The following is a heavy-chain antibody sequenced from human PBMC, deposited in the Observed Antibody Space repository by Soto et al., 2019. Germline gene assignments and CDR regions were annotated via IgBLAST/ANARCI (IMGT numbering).Heavy chain of an antibody. J-gene: IGHJ4*02. Sequence: SVKVSCKASGGTFSSYAISWVRQAPGQGLEWMGGIIPIFGTANYAQKFQGRVTITADESMSTAYMELSSLRSEDTAVYYCVLGSSSDFPQDYFDYWGQGTLVTVSS. CDR1: GGTFSSYA. D-gene: IGHD6-6*01. CDR3: VLGSSSDFPQDYFDY. V-gene: IGHV1-69*13. CDR2: IIPIFGTA.